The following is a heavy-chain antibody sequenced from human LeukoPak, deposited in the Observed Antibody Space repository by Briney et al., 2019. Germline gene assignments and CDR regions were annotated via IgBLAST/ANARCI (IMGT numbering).Heavy chain of an antibody. V-gene: IGHV4-59*12. CDR1: GGSISSYY. Sequence: PSETLSLTCTVSGGSISSYYWSWIRQPPGKGLEWIGSIYYSGSTYYNPSLKSRVTISVDTSKNQFSLKLSSVTAADTAVYYCARWSGSVTARNYYYYMDVWGEGTTVTVSS. J-gene: IGHJ6*03. D-gene: IGHD6-6*01. CDR3: ARWSGSVTARNYYYYMDV. CDR2: IYYSGST.